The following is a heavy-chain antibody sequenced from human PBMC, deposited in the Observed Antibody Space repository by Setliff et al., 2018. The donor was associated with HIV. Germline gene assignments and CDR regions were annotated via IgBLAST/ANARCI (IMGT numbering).Heavy chain of an antibody. J-gene: IGHJ4*02. Sequence: PSETLSLTCTVSGGSISSYYWSWIRQPPGKGLEWIGYIYYSGSTNYNPSLKSRVTISVDTSKNQFSLKLSSVTAADTAVYYCARLSDILTGYSFDYWGQGTLVTVSS. V-gene: IGHV4-59*01. CDR1: GGSISSYY. CDR3: ARLSDILTGYSFDY. CDR2: IYYSGST. D-gene: IGHD3-9*01.